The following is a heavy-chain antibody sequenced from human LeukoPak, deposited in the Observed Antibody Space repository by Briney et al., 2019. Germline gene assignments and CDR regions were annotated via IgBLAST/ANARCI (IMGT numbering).Heavy chain of an antibody. CDR2: MNPKSGDT. CDR3: ARGRYMDV. CDR1: GYIFIDYE. J-gene: IGHJ6*04. Sequence: ASVKVSCKASGYIFIDYEINWVRQASGQGFEWMGWMNPKSGDTGYEQKLQGRVTITRDSSLSTVDMELSRLGYEDTALYYCARGRYMDVWGTGTPVTVSA. V-gene: IGHV1-8*03.